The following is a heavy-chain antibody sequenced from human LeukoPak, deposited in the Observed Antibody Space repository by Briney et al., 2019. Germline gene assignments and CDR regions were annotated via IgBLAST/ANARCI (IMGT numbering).Heavy chain of an antibody. J-gene: IGHJ6*02. CDR1: GFAFHNYA. CDR3: ARDTGGNGAYFYAMDV. Sequence: GGSLRLSCVGSGFAFHNYAMHWVRRPPGKGLEWVSAINWNSDTKAYADSVKGRFTISRDRARNSLYLQMDSLRPEDTALYYCARDTGGNGAYFYAMDVWGQGTSVTVSS. V-gene: IGHV3-9*01. CDR2: INWNSDTK. D-gene: IGHD4-23*01.